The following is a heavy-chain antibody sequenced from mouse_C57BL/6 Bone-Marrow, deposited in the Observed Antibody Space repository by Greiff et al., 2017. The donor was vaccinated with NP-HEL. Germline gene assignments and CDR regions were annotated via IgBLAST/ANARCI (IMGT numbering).Heavy chain of an antibody. V-gene: IGHV1-69*01. CDR3: VRDGNHAWFAY. D-gene: IGHD1-1*01. CDR2: IDPSDSYT. CDR1: GYTFTSYW. Sequence: QVQLQQPGAELVMPGASVKLSCKASGYTFTSYWMHWVKQRPGQGLEWIGEIDPSDSYTNYNQKFKGKSTLTVDKSSSTAYMQLSSLTSEDSAVYYCVRDGNHAWFAYWGQGTLVTVSA. J-gene: IGHJ3*01.